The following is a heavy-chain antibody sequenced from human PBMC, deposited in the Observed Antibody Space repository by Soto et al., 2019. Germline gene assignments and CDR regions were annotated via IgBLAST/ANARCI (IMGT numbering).Heavy chain of an antibody. CDR3: ASGSGVRGVIGYYYYGMDV. D-gene: IGHD3-10*01. CDR1: GGTFSSYA. V-gene: IGHV1-69*01. CDR2: IIPIFGTA. Sequence: QVQLVQSGAEVKKPGSSVKVSCKASGGTFSSYAISWVRQAPGQGLEWMGGIIPIFGTANYAQKLQGRVTITADESTSTAYMELSSLRSEDTAVYYCASGSGVRGVIGYYYYGMDVWGQGTTVTVSS. J-gene: IGHJ6*02.